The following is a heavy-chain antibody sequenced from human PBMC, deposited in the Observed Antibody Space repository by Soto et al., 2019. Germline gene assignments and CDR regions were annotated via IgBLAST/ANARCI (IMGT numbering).Heavy chain of an antibody. D-gene: IGHD1-26*01. CDR3: ARVSGSYYYGMDV. CDR2: IYHSGST. J-gene: IGHJ6*02. V-gene: IGHV4-4*02. Sequence: SETMSITCAVSGGSISSTKWWSWVRQPPGKGLEWIGKIYHSGSTNYNPSLKSRVTISVDKSKNQFSLKLSSVTAADTAVYYCARVSGSYYYGMDVWGQGTTVT. CDR1: GGSISSTKW.